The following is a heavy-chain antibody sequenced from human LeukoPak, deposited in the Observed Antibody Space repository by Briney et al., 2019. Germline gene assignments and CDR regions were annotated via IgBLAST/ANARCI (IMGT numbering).Heavy chain of an antibody. J-gene: IGHJ4*02. V-gene: IGHV3-11*04. D-gene: IGHD6-13*01. CDR2: ISSSGSTI. CDR3: ARAGWYSSSWHVFDY. Sequence: GGSLRLSCAACGFTFSDYYMSWIRQGPGKGLEWVSYISSSGSTIYYADSVKGRFTISRDNAKNSLYPQMNSLRAEDTAVYYCARAGWYSSSWHVFDYWGQGTLVTVPS. CDR1: GFTFSDYY.